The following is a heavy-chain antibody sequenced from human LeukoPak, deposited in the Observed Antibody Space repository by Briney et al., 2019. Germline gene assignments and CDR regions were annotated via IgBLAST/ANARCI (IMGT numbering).Heavy chain of an antibody. J-gene: IGHJ4*02. V-gene: IGHV3-49*04. D-gene: IGHD6-19*01. CDR1: GFTFGDYA. CDR2: IRSKAYGGTT. CDR3: TRYSGYDPLIAVAGGGFDY. Sequence: GGSLRLSCTASGFTFGDYAMSWVRQAPGKGLEWVGFIRSKAYGGTTEYAASVKGRFTISRDDSKSIAYLQMNSLKTEDTAVYYCTRYSGYDPLIAVAGGGFDYWGQGTLVTVSS.